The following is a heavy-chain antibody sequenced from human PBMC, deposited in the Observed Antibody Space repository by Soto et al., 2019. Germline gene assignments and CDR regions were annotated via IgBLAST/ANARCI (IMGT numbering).Heavy chain of an antibody. D-gene: IGHD6-6*01. J-gene: IGHJ4*02. V-gene: IGHV4-31*03. CDR1: GGSISSGGYY. CDR3: ARVWGIAARQGPLTFHY. CDR2: IYYSGST. Sequence: QLQLQESGPGLVKPSQTLSLTCTVSGGSISSGGYYWSWIRQHPGKGLEWIGYIYYSGSTYYNPSLKSRVTISVDTSKNQFSLKLSSVTAADMAVYYCARVWGIAARQGPLTFHYWGQGTLVTVSS.